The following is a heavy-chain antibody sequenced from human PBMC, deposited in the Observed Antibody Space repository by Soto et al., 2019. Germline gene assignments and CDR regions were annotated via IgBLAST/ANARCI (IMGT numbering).Heavy chain of an antibody. CDR2: IYYSGST. J-gene: IGHJ3*02. CDR1: GGSISSGGYY. V-gene: IGHV4-31*03. Sequence: QVQLQESGPGLVKPSQTLSLTCTVSGGSISSGGYYWSWIRQHPGKGLERIGYIYYSGSTYYNPTLKSRVTISVDTSKNQFSLKLSSVTAADTAVYYCARDQHIVVVTAMGARPRGRDAFDIWGQGTMVTVSS. CDR3: ARDQHIVVVTAMGARPRGRDAFDI. D-gene: IGHD2-21*02.